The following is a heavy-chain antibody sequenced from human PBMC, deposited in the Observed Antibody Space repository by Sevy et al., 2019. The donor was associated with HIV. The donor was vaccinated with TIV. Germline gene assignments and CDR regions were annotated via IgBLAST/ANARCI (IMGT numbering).Heavy chain of an antibody. J-gene: IGHJ4*02. D-gene: IGHD4-17*01. CDR2: ISGSGGST. CDR3: AKVPTTVTENKNFDY. CDR1: GFTFSSYA. V-gene: IGHV3-23*01. Sequence: GGSQRLSCAASGFTFSSYAMSWVRQAPGKGLEWVSAISGSGGSTYYADSVKGRFTISRDNSKNTLYLQMNSLRAEDTAVYYCAKVPTTVTENKNFDYWGQGTLVTVSS.